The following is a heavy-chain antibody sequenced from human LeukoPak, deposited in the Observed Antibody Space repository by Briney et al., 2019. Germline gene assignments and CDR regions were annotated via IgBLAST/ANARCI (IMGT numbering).Heavy chain of an antibody. CDR1: GFTFSSYG. V-gene: IGHV3-30*18. D-gene: IGHD1-1*01. CDR2: ISYDGSNK. CDR3: AKASRTTGTTSPYYFDY. J-gene: IGHJ4*02. Sequence: GGSLRLSCAASGFTFSSYGMHWVRQAPGKGLEWVAVISYDGSNKYYADSVKGRFTISRDNSKNTLCLQMNSLRAEDTAVYYCAKASRTTGTTSPYYFDYWGQGTLVTVSS.